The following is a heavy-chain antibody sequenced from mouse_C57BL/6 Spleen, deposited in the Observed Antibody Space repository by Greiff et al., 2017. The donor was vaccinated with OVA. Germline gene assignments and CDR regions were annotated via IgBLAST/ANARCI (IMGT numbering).Heavy chain of an antibody. CDR1: GFSLTSYG. CDR3: AKPTVVPNYYAMDY. D-gene: IGHD1-1*01. J-gene: IGHJ4*01. Sequence: VQVVESGPGLVQPSQSLSITCTVSGFSLTSYGVHWVRQSPGKGLEWLGVIWRGGSTDYNAAFMSRLSITKDNSKSQVFFKMNSLQADDTAIYYCAKPTVVPNYYAMDYWGQGTSVTVSS. V-gene: IGHV2-5*01. CDR2: IWRGGST.